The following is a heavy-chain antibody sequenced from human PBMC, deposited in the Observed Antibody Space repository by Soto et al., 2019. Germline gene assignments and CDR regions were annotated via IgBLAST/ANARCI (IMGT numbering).Heavy chain of an antibody. CDR1: GGSISSGDYY. J-gene: IGHJ4*02. V-gene: IGHV4-30-4*01. CDR2: IYYSGST. Sequence: SETLSLTCTVSGGSISSGDYYWSWIRQPPGKGLEWIGYIYYSGSTYYNPSLKSRVTISVDTSKNQFSLKLSSVTAADMAVYYCARAGFGDTAPGDFDYWGQGTLVTVSS. D-gene: IGHD5-18*01. CDR3: ARAGFGDTAPGDFDY.